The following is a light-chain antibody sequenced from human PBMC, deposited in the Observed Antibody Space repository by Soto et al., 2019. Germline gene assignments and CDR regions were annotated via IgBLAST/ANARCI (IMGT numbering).Light chain of an antibody. CDR2: DVS. CDR1: SSEDDGYNY. CDR3: SSYTSSSTLYV. V-gene: IGLV2-14*01. J-gene: IGLJ1*01. Sequence: QSALTQPASVSGSPGQSITISCTGTSSEDDGYNYVSWYQQHPGKAPKLMIYDVSNRPSGVSNRFSGSKSGNTASLTISGFQAEDEADYYCSSYTSSSTLYVFGTGTKVTVL.